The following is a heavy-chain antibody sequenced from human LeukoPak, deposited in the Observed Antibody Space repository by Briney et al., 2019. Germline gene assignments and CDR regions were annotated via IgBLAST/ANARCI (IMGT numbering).Heavy chain of an antibody. CDR1: GFIFSSYE. D-gene: IGHD1-26*01. CDR2: ISSSGRTM. V-gene: IGHV3-48*03. Sequence: GGSLRLSCAASGFIFSSYEMSWVRQAPGKGLEWVSYISSSGRTMYYADSVKGRFTISRDNAKNSPYLQMNSLRAEDTAVYYCARAPKFRLVGVPKGPFDPWGQGSLVTVSS. CDR3: ARAPKFRLVGVPKGPFDP. J-gene: IGHJ5*02.